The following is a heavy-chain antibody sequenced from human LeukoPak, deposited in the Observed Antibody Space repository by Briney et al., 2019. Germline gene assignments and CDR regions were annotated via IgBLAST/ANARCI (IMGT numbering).Heavy chain of an antibody. J-gene: IGHJ4*02. CDR1: GSTVSSNY. CDR3: ARGHDYDSSVAY. CDR2: IYSGGST. Sequence: GGSLRLSCAASGSTVSSNYMSWVRQAPGKGLEWVSVIYSGGSTYYADSVKGRFTISRDNSENTVDLQMNSLRAEDTAVYYCARGHDYDSSVAYWGQGTLVTVSS. D-gene: IGHD3-22*01. V-gene: IGHV3-66*01.